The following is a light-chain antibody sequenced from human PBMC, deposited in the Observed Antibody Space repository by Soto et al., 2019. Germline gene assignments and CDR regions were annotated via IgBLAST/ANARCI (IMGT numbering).Light chain of an antibody. CDR1: SNDVGGYNY. J-gene: IGLJ1*01. CDR3: SSYTNIHVPYV. CDR2: QVN. Sequence: QSALTQPASVSGSPGQSITISCTGTSNDVGGYNYVSWFQQYPGQAPKLILYQVNNRPSGVSGRFSGSKSGNTASLTISGLQAEDEADYYCSSYTNIHVPYVLGTGTKLTVL. V-gene: IGLV2-14*01.